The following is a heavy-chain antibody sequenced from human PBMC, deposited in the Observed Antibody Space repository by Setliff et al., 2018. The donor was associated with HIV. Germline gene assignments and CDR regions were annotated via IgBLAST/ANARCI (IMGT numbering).Heavy chain of an antibody. J-gene: IGHJ6*03. CDR3: ARVSELLAYYMDV. Sequence: GGSLRLSCAASGFTFSSYSMNWVRQAPGKGLEWVSYISSSSSTIYYADSVKGRFTISRDNAKNSLYLQMNSLRAEDTAVYYCARVSELLAYYMDVWGKGTTVTVS. V-gene: IGHV3-48*01. CDR2: ISSSSSTI. D-gene: IGHD1-26*01. CDR1: GFTFSSYS.